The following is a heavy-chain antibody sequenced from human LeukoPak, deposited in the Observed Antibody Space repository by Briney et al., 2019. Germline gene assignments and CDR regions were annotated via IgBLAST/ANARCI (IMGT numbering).Heavy chain of an antibody. CDR2: ISGSSSKT. D-gene: IGHD4-11*01. CDR1: GFTFHNHG. Sequence: PGGSLRLSCEASGFTFHNHGMSWVRQAPGKGLEWVSVISGSSSKTYYADSVRGRFTVSRDNSKNTLYLQMSSLRVDDTAGYYCGKDSRPSVTTFRSRWTDFWGQGTLVTVSS. J-gene: IGHJ4*02. V-gene: IGHV3-23*01. CDR3: GKDSRPSVTTFRSRWTDF.